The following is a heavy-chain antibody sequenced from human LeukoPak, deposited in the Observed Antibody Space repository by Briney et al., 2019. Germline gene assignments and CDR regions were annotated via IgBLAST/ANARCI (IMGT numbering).Heavy chain of an antibody. CDR3: ARQVATKGEWAFDV. CDR2: IRPDGHT. D-gene: IGHD5-12*01. Sequence: SETLSLTCTVSGYFSTAYYWGWIRQPPGKGLEWMASIRPDGHTYTNSSLRNQLTISADMSRNEFSLKLNSLTAADTAVYYCARQVATKGEWAFDVWGQGTVVTVSS. CDR1: GYFSTAYY. J-gene: IGHJ3*01. V-gene: IGHV4-38-2*02.